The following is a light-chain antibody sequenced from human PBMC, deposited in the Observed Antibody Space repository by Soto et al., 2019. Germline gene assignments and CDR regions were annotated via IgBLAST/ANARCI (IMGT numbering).Light chain of an antibody. CDR1: QSIRHY. CDR3: RHHNSYSQT. CDR2: GAP. Sequence: DIQMTQSPPTLSASVGDRVTITCRASQSIRHYLAWYQQMPGKAPKLLIYGAPTLQSGVPSRFSGSGSGTEFTLTISSLQPDDFGTYFCRHHNSYSQTFGQGTKVEIK. J-gene: IGKJ1*01. V-gene: IGKV1-5*01.